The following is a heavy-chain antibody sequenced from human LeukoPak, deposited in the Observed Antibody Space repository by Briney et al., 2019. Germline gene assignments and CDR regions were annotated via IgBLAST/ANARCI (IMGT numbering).Heavy chain of an antibody. D-gene: IGHD5-18*01. Sequence: GGSLRLSCAASGFTLSSYGMHWVRQAPGKGLEWVAVISYDGSNKYYADSVKGRFTISRDNSKNTLYLQMNSLRAEDTAVYYCAKDLVTGYSYGRIGYWGQGTLVTVSS. CDR2: ISYDGSNK. CDR1: GFTLSSYG. V-gene: IGHV3-30*18. CDR3: AKDLVTGYSYGRIGY. J-gene: IGHJ4*02.